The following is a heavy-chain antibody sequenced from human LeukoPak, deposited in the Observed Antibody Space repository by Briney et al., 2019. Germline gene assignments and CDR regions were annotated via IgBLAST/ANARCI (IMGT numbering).Heavy chain of an antibody. CDR1: AYTFTSYG. Sequence: ASVTVSCKASAYTFTSYGIGWVRQAPGQGLEWMGWISAYNGNTNYAQKLQGRVTMTTDTSMSTAYMELRSLRSDDTAVYYCASSYCSGGSCPGDFDYWGQGTLVTVSS. CDR3: ASSYCSGGSCPGDFDY. CDR2: ISAYNGNT. D-gene: IGHD2-15*01. V-gene: IGHV1-18*01. J-gene: IGHJ4*02.